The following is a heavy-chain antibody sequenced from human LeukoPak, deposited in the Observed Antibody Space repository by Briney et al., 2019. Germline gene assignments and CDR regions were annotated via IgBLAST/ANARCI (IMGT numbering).Heavy chain of an antibody. CDR1: GYTFTGYY. D-gene: IGHD2-8*01. CDR2: INPNSGGT. J-gene: IGHJ4*02. CDR3: AREPNIVLMVYAIDY. Sequence: ASVKVSCKASGYTFTGYYMHWVRQAPGQGLEWMGWINPNSGGTNYAQKFQGRVTMTRDTSISTAYMELSRLRSDDTAVYYCAREPNIVLMVYAIDYWGQGTLVTVSS. V-gene: IGHV1-2*02.